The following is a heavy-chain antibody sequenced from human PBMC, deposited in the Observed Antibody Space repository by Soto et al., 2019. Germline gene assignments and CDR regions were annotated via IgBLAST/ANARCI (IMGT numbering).Heavy chain of an antibody. D-gene: IGHD3-10*01. J-gene: IGHJ4*02. CDR2: IVVGSGKT. Sequence: GASVKVSCKTSGFTFSTSAVQWVRQARGQRLEWIGWIVVGSGKTNYAQKFQDRVAITRDTSTGTSYLEMTGLTSADTAAYYCAADKLQKAVWGQGTLVTVSS. CDR3: AADKLQKAV. V-gene: IGHV1-58*01. CDR1: GFTFSTSA.